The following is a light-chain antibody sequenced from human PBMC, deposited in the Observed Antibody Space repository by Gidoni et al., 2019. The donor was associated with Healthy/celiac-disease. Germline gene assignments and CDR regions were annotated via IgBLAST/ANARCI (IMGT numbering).Light chain of an antibody. CDR2: AAS. J-gene: IGKJ1*01. Sequence: DIQLTQSPSSLSASVGDRVTITCLASQSISSYLNWYQQKPGKAPKLLIYAASSLPSGVPSRFSCSGSGTDFTLTISILQPEDFATYYCQQSYSTPLTFXQXTKVEIK. CDR3: QQSYSTPLT. CDR1: QSISSY. V-gene: IGKV1-39*01.